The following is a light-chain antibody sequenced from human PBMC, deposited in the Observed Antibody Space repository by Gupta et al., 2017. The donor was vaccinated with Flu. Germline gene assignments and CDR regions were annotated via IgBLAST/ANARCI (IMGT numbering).Light chain of an antibody. Sequence: TSSDVGGYNNVSWYQQHPGKSPKLMIYDVSNRPSGVSDRFSGSKSGNTASLTISGLQAEDEADYYCSSYTSSNTYVFGTGTKVTVL. J-gene: IGLJ1*01. CDR3: SSYTSSNTYV. CDR2: DVS. V-gene: IGLV2-14*04. CDR1: SSDVGGYNN.